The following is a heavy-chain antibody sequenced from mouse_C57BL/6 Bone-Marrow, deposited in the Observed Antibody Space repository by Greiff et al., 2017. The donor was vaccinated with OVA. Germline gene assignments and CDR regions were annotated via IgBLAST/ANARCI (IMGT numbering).Heavy chain of an antibody. CDR2: IDPSDSET. V-gene: IGHV1-52*01. CDR3: AREGWTTVVATNFDV. CDR1: GYTFTSYW. Sequence: QVQLQQPGAELVRPGSSVKLSCKASGYTFTSYWMHWVKQRPIQGLEWIGNIDPSDSETHYNQKFKDKATLTVDKSSSTAYMQLSSLTSEDSAVYYCAREGWTTVVATNFDVWGTGTTVTVSS. D-gene: IGHD1-1*01. J-gene: IGHJ1*03.